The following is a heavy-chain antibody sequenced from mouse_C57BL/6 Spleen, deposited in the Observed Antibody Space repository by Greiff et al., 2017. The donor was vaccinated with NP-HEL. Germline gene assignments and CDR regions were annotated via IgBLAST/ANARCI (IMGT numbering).Heavy chain of an antibody. J-gene: IGHJ2*01. Sequence: VQLQQSGAELARPGASVKLSCKASGYTFTSYGISWVKQRTGQGLEWIGEIYPRSGNTYYNEKFKGKATLTADKSSSTAYMELRSLTSEDSAVYFCARSLTAQATDYFDYWGQGTTLTVSS. CDR1: GYTFTSYG. D-gene: IGHD3-2*02. CDR3: ARSLTAQATDYFDY. CDR2: IYPRSGNT. V-gene: IGHV1-81*01.